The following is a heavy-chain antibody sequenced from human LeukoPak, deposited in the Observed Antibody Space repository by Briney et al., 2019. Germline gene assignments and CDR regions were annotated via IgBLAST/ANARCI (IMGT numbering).Heavy chain of an antibody. J-gene: IGHJ6*02. Sequence: SETLSLTCTVSGGSISSYYWSWTRQPPGKGLEWIGYIYYSGSTNYNPSLKSRVTISVDTSKNQFSLNLSSATAADTAVYYCARDRGYGMDVWGQGTTVTVSS. CDR3: ARDRGYGMDV. CDR1: GGSISSYY. V-gene: IGHV4-59*01. CDR2: IYYSGST.